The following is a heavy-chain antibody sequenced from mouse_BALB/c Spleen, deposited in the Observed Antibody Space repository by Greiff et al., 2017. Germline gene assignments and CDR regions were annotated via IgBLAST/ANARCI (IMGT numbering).Heavy chain of an antibody. V-gene: IGHV5-17*02. CDR2: ISSGSSTI. Sequence: EVKLVESGGGLVQPGGSRKLSCAASGFTFSSFGMHWVRQAPEKGLEWVAYISSGSSTIYYADTVKGRFTISRDNPKNTLFLQMTSLRSEDTAMYYCARDGGYAMDYWGQGTSVTVSS. CDR1: GFTFSSFG. D-gene: IGHD1-2*01. J-gene: IGHJ4*01. CDR3: ARDGGYAMDY.